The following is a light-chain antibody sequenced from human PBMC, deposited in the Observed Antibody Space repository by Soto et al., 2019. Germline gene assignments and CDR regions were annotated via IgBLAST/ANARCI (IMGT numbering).Light chain of an antibody. CDR2: DAS. V-gene: IGKV3-11*01. CDR1: QSVDIY. Sequence: ETVLTQSPATLSLSPGERATLSCRASQSVDIYLAWYQQKPGQAPRLLIYDASNRATGTPARFSGSGSGTDFTLTISSLQPEDFAVYYCQQRRNWSPLTFGGGTKVEMK. J-gene: IGKJ4*01. CDR3: QQRRNWSPLT.